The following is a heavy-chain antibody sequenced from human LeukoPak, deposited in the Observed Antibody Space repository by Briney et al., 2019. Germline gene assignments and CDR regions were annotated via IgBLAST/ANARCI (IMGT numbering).Heavy chain of an antibody. J-gene: IGHJ4*02. D-gene: IGHD6-19*01. CDR1: GFSFSNLA. Sequence: PGGSLRLSCVASGFSFSNLAMGWVRQAPGKGLVWVSVISDSGGTTYYADSVKGRFTISRDNSRNTLYLQMNGLRVEDTAVYYCAKDARRSSGWYFFDHWGQGTLVTVSS. V-gene: IGHV3-23*01. CDR2: ISDSGGTT. CDR3: AKDARRSSGWYFFDH.